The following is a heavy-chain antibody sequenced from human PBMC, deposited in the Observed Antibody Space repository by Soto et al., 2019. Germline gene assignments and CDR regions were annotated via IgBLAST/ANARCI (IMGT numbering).Heavy chain of an antibody. J-gene: IGHJ6*02. Sequence: SETLSLTCAVYGGSFSGYYWTWIRQPPGTGLEWIGEINHSGSTNYNPSLKSRVTISVDTSKNQFSLKLTSVTAADTAVFYCARLAGYCSGTSCYGYYGMDVWGQGTTVTVSS. D-gene: IGHD2-2*01. CDR3: ARLAGYCSGTSCYGYYGMDV. CDR2: INHSGST. V-gene: IGHV4-34*01. CDR1: GGSFSGYY.